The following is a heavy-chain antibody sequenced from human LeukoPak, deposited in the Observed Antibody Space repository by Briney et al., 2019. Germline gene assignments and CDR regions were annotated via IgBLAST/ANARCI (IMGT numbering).Heavy chain of an antibody. J-gene: IGHJ4*02. D-gene: IGHD6-19*01. V-gene: IGHV1-8*01. CDR1: GYTFTSYD. CDR3: ALLGSGWANFDY. Sequence: GASVKVSCKASGYTFTSYDINWVRQATGQGLEWMGWMNPNSGNTGYAQKFQGRVTMTSNTSISTAYMELSSLRSEDTAVYYCALLGSGWANFDYWGQGTLVTVSS. CDR2: MNPNSGNT.